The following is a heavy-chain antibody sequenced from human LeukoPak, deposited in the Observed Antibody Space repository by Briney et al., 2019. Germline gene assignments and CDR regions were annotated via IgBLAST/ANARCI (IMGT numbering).Heavy chain of an antibody. CDR1: GGSASINSSV. CDR2: TYYRSKWYN. D-gene: IGHD6-13*01. J-gene: IGHJ1*01. V-gene: IGHV6-1*01. CDR3: AGDFGRHSNSWYSFQF. Sequence: SPTLSLTSPISGGSASINSSVWNWLRQSPSRGLEWLGSTYYRSKWYNDYAVSVKGRITIYPDTSKNQFSLQLNSVTPADTAVYYCAGDFGRHSNSWYSFQFWGQGSLVSVSS.